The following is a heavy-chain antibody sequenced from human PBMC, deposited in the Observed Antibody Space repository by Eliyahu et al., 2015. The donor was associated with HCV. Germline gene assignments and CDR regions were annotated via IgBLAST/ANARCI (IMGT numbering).Heavy chain of an antibody. D-gene: IGHD3/OR15-3a*01. J-gene: IGHJ3*02. V-gene: IGHV3-7*01. CDR1: GFTXXSYW. CDR3: ARDTTYYNYWTGRTPGAFDI. CDR2: IKQDGSEK. Sequence: EVQLVESGGGLVQPGGSLRLSCAASGFTXXSYWMXWVRQAPGKGLEWXANIKQDGSEKYYVDSVKGRFTISRDNAKNSLYLQMNSLRAEDTAVYYCARDTTYYNYWTGRTPGAFDIWGQGTMVTVSS.